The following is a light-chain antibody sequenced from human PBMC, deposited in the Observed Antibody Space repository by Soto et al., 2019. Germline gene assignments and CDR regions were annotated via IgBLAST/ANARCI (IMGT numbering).Light chain of an antibody. J-gene: IGLJ3*02. CDR1: SGHSSYI. Sequence: QLVLTQSSSASASLGSSVKLTCTLSSGHSSYIIAWHQQQPGKAPRYLMKLEGSGSYNKGSGVPDRFSGSSSGADRYLTISTLRFEDEADYYCETWDSNTWVFGGGTKLTVL. CDR2: LEGSGSY. V-gene: IGLV4-60*02. CDR3: ETWDSNTWV.